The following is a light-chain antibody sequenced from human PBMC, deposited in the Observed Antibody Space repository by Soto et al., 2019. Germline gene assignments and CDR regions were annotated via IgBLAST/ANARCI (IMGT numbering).Light chain of an antibody. V-gene: IGKV1-6*01. Sequence: AIQMTQSPSSLSASVGDRVTITCRASQGIRNDLAWYQQKPGKAPKLLIYAASSLQSGVPSRFSGSGSGTDSALTISSLQPEDFATYYCLHDYNYPYTFGQGTRLEIK. CDR3: LHDYNYPYT. CDR1: QGIRND. J-gene: IGKJ5*01. CDR2: AAS.